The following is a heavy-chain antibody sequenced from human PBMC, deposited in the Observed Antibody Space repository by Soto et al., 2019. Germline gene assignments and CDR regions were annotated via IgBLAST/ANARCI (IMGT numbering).Heavy chain of an antibody. CDR2: INACNGNT. CDR3: ASGPLYYYDSSGYYYSPTSWFDP. J-gene: IGHJ5*02. V-gene: IGHV1-3*01. D-gene: IGHD3-22*01. Sequence: AAVKVSCKASGYTFTSYSMHWARQANGQRHEWMGWINACNGNTKYSQKLQGRVTITRDTSASTAYMELSSLRSEDTAVYYCASGPLYYYDSSGYYYSPTSWFDPWGQGTLVTVSS. CDR1: GYTFTSYS.